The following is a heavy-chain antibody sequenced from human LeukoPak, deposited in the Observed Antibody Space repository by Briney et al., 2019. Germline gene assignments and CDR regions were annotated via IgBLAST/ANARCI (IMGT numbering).Heavy chain of an antibody. Sequence: SETLSLTCTVSGGSISSYYWNWIRQPPGKGLEWIGYIYYSGSTNYNPSLKSRVTISVDTSKNQFSLKLSSVTAADTAVYYCARASGSYRSEIDYWGQGTLVTVSS. CDR3: ARASGSYRSEIDY. CDR1: GGSISSYY. J-gene: IGHJ4*02. D-gene: IGHD1-26*01. V-gene: IGHV4-59*01. CDR2: IYYSGST.